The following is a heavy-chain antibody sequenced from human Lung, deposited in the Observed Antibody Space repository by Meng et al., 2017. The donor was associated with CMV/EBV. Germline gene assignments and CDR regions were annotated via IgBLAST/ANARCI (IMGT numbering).Heavy chain of an antibody. CDR1: GGSISGYY. CDR3: ARATGGNGLVAYYYYGLDV. J-gene: IGHJ6*02. V-gene: IGHV4-59*01. CDR2: IYYTGST. D-gene: IGHD5-12*01. Sequence: GSLRLXXAVSGGSISGYYWSWIRQPPGKGLEWIGYIYYTGSTNYNPSLKSRVTISLDTSKNQFSLKLRSVTAADTAVYYCARATGGNGLVAYYYYGLDVWGQGTTVTVSS.